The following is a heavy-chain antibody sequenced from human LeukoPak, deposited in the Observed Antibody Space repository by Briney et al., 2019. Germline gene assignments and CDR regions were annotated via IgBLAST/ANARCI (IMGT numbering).Heavy chain of an antibody. J-gene: IGHJ6*03. CDR1: GFTFSSYE. CDR3: ARDHYDSYYMDV. Sequence: GGSLRLSCAASGFTFSSYEMNWVRQAPGKGLEWVSYISSSGSTIYYADSVKGRFTISRDNAKNSLYLQMNSLRAEDTAVYYCARDHYDSYYMDVWGKGTRSPSP. CDR2: ISSSGSTI. V-gene: IGHV3-48*03. D-gene: IGHD3-16*01.